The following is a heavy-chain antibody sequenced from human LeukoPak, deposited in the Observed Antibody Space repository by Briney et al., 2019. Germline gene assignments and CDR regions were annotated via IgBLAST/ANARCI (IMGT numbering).Heavy chain of an antibody. Sequence: ASVKVSCKASGYTFTSYGISWVRQAPGQGLEWMGWINPNSGGTNYAQKFQGRVTMTRDTSISTAYMELSRLRSDDTAVYYCARARGYDSSGYYFDYWGQGTLVTVSS. CDR3: ARARGYDSSGYYFDY. J-gene: IGHJ4*02. D-gene: IGHD3-22*01. V-gene: IGHV1-2*02. CDR2: INPNSGGT. CDR1: GYTFTSYG.